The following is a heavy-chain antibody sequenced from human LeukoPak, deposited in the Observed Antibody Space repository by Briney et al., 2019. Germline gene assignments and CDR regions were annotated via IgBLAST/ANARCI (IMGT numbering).Heavy chain of an antibody. Sequence: GGSLRLSCAASGFTFSSYWMSWVRQAPGKGLEWVANIKQDGSEKYYVDSVKGRFTISRDNAKNSLYLQMNSLRAEDTAVYYCARAPRGYYYYGMDVWGQGTTVTVSS. CDR3: ARAPRGYYYYGMDV. J-gene: IGHJ6*02. CDR2: IKQDGSEK. CDR1: GFTFSSYW. V-gene: IGHV3-7*01.